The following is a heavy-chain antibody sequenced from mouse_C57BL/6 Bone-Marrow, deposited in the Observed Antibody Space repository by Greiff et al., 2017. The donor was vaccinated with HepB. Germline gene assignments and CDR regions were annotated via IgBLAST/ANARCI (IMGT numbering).Heavy chain of an antibody. CDR1: GFTFSDAW. CDR2: IRNKANNHAT. D-gene: IGHD1-1*01. CDR3: TRRFITTVPFAY. J-gene: IGHJ3*01. Sequence: EVQLQESGGGLVQPGGSMKLSCAASGFTFSDAWMDWVRQSPEKGLEWVAEIRNKANNHATYYAESVKGRFTISRDDSKSSVYLQMNSLRAEDTGIYYCTRRFITTVPFAYWGQGTLVTVSA. V-gene: IGHV6-6*01.